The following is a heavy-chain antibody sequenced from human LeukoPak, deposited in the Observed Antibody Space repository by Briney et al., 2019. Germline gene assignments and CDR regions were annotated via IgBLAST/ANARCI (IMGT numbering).Heavy chain of an antibody. CDR2: THSSGST. CDR1: GASFSSDSYY. V-gene: IGHV4-61*02. D-gene: IGHD1-26*01. CDR3: AREVGAPRYFDY. Sequence: SETLSLTCTVSGASFSSDSYYWSWIGQPAGKTLEWIGRTHSSGSTDYNPSLMSRVTMSLDTSKNQFSLRLSSVTAADTAVYYCAREVGAPRYFDYWGQGTLVTVSS. J-gene: IGHJ4*02.